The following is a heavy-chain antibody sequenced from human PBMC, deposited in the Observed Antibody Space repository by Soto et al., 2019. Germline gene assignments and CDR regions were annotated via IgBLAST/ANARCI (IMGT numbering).Heavy chain of an antibody. V-gene: IGHV1-3*01. CDR2: INAGNGNT. J-gene: IGHJ4*02. Sequence: GASVKVSCKASGYTFTSYAMHWVRQAPGQRLEWMGWINAGNGNTKYSQKFQGRVTITRDTSASTAYMELSSLRAEDTAVYYCVKPASAYYDILTGPYDYWGQGTLVTVSS. CDR3: VKPASAYYDILTGPYDY. D-gene: IGHD3-9*01. CDR1: GYTFTSYA.